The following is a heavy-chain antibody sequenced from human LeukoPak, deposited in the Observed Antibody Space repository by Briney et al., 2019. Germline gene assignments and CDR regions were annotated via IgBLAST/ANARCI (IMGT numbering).Heavy chain of an antibody. Sequence: WGSLRLSCAASGFTFSSHGFYWVRQVPGKGLEWVALIWYDGSNKYYADPVKGRFTISRDDSKSTVYLQMNSLTDEDTAVYYCARDLGTYGTYSGSRFDPWGQGTQVTVSS. CDR2: IWYDGSNK. J-gene: IGHJ5*02. D-gene: IGHD4-17*01. CDR1: GFTFSSHG. CDR3: ARDLGTYGTYSGSRFDP. V-gene: IGHV3-33*07.